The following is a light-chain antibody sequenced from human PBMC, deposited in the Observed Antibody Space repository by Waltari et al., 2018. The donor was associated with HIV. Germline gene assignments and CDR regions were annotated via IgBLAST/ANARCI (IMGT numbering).Light chain of an antibody. V-gene: IGLV1-40*02. CDR1: SSNIGATYD. J-gene: IGLJ2*01. CDR2: ANN. Sequence: QPVLTQPPSVSGAPGPRVTISFTRSSSNIGATYDVHRYQQLPGTAPKLLIYANNNRPSGVPDRFSGSKSGTSASLAITGLQAEDEADYYCQSYDSTLRVVFGGGTKLTVL. CDR3: QSYDSTLRVV.